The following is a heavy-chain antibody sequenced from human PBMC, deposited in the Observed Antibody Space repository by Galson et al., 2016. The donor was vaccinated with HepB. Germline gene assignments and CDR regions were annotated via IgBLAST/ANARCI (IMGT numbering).Heavy chain of an antibody. CDR3: ARVRITIFGRTFDY. V-gene: IGHV4-4*02. J-gene: IGHJ4*02. CDR1: GDSISSSNW. CDR2: IYHSGST. D-gene: IGHD3-3*01. Sequence: SETLSLTCAVSGDSISSSNWWNWVRQPPGKGLEWIGEIYHSGSTSYNPSLKGRVTISVDKSKNQFSLKLSSVTAADTAVYYCARVRITIFGRTFDYWGQGTLVTVSS.